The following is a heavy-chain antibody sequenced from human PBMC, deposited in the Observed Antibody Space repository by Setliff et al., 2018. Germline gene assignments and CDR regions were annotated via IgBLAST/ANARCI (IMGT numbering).Heavy chain of an antibody. CDR3: ARSRYELPHYYFGY. D-gene: IGHD1-7*01. Sequence: SGPTLANPTQTLTLTCTFSGFSLTTSGTCVTWIRQPPGKALEWLARIDWDGDKYYNTSLRTRLTPSKDTSKNQVFLTMTNMDPVETATYYCARSRYELPHYYFGYWGQGILVTVSS. CDR1: GFSLTTSGTC. CDR2: IDWDGDK. V-gene: IGHV2-70*11. J-gene: IGHJ4*02.